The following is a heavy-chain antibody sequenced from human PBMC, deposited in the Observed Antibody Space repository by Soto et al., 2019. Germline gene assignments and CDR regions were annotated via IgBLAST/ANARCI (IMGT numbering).Heavy chain of an antibody. D-gene: IGHD2-8*01. CDR1: GGTFSSYA. J-gene: IGHJ3*02. V-gene: IGHV1-69*13. CDR2: IIPIFGTA. CDR3: ARVEYCTNGVCYGTDAFDI. Sequence: SVKVSCKASGGTFSSYAISWVRQAPGQGLEWMGGIIPIFGTANYAQKFQGRVTITADESTSTAYMELSSLRSEDTAVYYCARVEYCTNGVCYGTDAFDIWGQGTMVTVSS.